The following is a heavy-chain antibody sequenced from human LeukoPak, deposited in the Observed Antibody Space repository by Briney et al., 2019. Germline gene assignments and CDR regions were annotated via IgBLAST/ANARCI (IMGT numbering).Heavy chain of an antibody. CDR2: INPSGGST. Sequence: VASVKVSCKASGYTFTSYYMHWVRQAPGQGLEWMGIINPSGGSTSYAQKFQGRVTMTRDTSTSTVYMELSSLRSEDTAVYYCARELESCTNGVCYVYGMDVWGQGTTVTVSS. CDR1: GYTFTSYY. CDR3: ARELESCTNGVCYVYGMDV. J-gene: IGHJ6*02. D-gene: IGHD2-8*01. V-gene: IGHV1-46*01.